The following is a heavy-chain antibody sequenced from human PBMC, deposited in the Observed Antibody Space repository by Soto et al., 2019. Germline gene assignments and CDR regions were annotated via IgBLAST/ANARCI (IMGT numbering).Heavy chain of an antibody. CDR3: AKEGQAHCSGDSCFSGWFDS. J-gene: IGHJ5*01. CDR2: TSYDGSKK. Sequence: QVQLLESGGGVVQPGKSLRLSCVASGFTFRSYAMHWVRQAPGQGLEWVAFTSYDGSKKDYAESVKGRFTVPRGNFENILYLEMNSLRPEDTAVYYCAKEGQAHCSGDSCFSGWFDSWGHGTQVTVSS. CDR1: GFTFRSYA. D-gene: IGHD2-21*01. V-gene: IGHV3-30*18.